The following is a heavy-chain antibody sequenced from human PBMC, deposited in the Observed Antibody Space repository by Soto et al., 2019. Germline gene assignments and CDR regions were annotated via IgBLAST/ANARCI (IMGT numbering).Heavy chain of an antibody. V-gene: IGHV4-59*01. D-gene: IGHD3-10*01. J-gene: IGHJ5*02. CDR3: ARGLWLGGRRFEP. CDR2: IYYSGSA. CDR1: GGTISNYY. Sequence: SETLSLTCTVSGGTISNYYWSWIRQPPGKGLEWIGYIYYSGSANYNPSLKSRVTISVDTSKNHVSLKLSSVTAADTAVYYCARGLWLGGRRFEPWGQGTLVTVSA.